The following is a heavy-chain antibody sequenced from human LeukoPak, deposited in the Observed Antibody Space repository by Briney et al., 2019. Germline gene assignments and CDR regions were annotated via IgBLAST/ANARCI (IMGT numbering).Heavy chain of an antibody. CDR3: ARQTDVVAATSGGRSRSYYFDY. Sequence: SSETLSLTCTVSGVSISSSSYYWGWIRQPPGKGLEWIGCIYYSGSTYYNQSLKSRVTISVDTSKNQFSLKLSSVTAADTAVYYCARQTDVVAATSGGRSRSYYFDYWGQGTLVTVSS. V-gene: IGHV4-39*01. CDR2: IYYSGST. J-gene: IGHJ4*02. CDR1: GVSISSSSYY. D-gene: IGHD2-15*01.